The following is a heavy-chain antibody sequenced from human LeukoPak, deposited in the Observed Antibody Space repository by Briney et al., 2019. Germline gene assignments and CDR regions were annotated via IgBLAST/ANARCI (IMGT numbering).Heavy chain of an antibody. Sequence: SETLSLTCTVSGGSISSGGYYWSWIRQPPGKGLEWIGYIYHSGSTNYNPSLKSRVTISVDTSKNQFSLKLSSVTAADTAVYYCARDQYGNYGYWGQGTLVTVSS. D-gene: IGHD3-16*01. CDR2: IYHSGST. J-gene: IGHJ4*02. V-gene: IGHV4-61*08. CDR1: GGSISSGGYY. CDR3: ARDQYGNYGY.